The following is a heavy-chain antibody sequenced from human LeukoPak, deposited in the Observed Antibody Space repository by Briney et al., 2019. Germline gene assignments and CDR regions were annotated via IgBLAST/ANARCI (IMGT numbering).Heavy chain of an antibody. CDR3: ARGPSGYHNT. J-gene: IGHJ4*02. CDR2: VSSTGGTT. V-gene: IGHV3-23*01. D-gene: IGHD5-12*01. Sequence: GGSLRLSCAASGFTFSTYGMSWVRQAPGKGLEWVSAVSSTGGTTYYADSVKGRFTISRDNSKNTLYLQMNSLRAEDTAAYYCARGPSGYHNTGGQGTLVTVSS. CDR1: GFTFSTYG.